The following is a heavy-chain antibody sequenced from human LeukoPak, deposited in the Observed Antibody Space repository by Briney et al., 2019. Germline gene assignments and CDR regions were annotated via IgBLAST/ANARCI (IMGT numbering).Heavy chain of an antibody. CDR1: GGTFISYA. D-gene: IGHD3-22*01. Sequence: GASVKVSCKASGGTFISYAISWVRQAPRQGLEWMGGIIPIFGTANYAQKFQGRVTITADESTSTAYMELSSLRSEDTAVYYCARDLLGYYDSQHDAFDIWGQGTMVTVSS. V-gene: IGHV1-69*13. CDR2: IIPIFGTA. CDR3: ARDLLGYYDSQHDAFDI. J-gene: IGHJ3*02.